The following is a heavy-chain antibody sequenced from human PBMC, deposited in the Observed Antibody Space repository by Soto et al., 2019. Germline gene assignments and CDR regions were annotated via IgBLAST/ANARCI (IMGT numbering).Heavy chain of an antibody. V-gene: IGHV3-23*01. D-gene: IGHD3-9*01. Sequence: EGQLLESGEGLVQPGGSLKLSCAASGFTFSNYAMSWVRQAPGKGLEWVSGIGGSGSNTYYADSVKGRCTISRDNSKNTVFLPMNSVIAENTAEYYCARVVRYFDTPYGMEVWGQGNTVTVPS. CDR1: GFTFSNYA. CDR3: ARVVRYFDTPYGMEV. CDR2: IGGSGSNT. J-gene: IGHJ6*02.